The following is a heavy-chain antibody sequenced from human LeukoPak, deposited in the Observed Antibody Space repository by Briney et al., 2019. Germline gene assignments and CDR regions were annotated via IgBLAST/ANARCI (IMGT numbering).Heavy chain of an antibody. V-gene: IGHV4-34*01. CDR1: GFTFDDYG. CDR3: ARVGSGWYTDY. CDR2: INDSGST. J-gene: IGHJ4*02. Sequence: GSLRLSCAASGFTFDDYGMSWVRQAPGKGLEWIGEINDSGSTNYNPSLKSRVTISVDTSKNQFSLKLSSVTAADTAVYYCARVGSGWYTDYWGQGTPVTVSS. D-gene: IGHD6-19*01.